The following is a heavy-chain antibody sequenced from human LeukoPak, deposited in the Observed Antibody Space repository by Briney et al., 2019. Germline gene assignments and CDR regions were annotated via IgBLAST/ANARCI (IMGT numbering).Heavy chain of an antibody. J-gene: IGHJ5*02. V-gene: IGHV4-39*01. CDR2: IYYSGST. D-gene: IGHD6-6*01. CDR3: ARRSSSSPSPYWFDP. CDR1: GRSISSSNYY. Sequence: SETLSLTCTVSGRSISSSNYYWGWIRQPPAKGLEWIQSIYYSGSTYYNPSLKSRVTISVDTSKNQFSLKLSCVTAADTAVYYCARRSSSSPSPYWFDPRGEGTLVTVSS.